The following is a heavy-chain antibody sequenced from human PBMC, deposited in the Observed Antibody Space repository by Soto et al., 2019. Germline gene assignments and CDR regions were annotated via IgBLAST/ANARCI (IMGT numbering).Heavy chain of an antibody. CDR2: INSDGSST. J-gene: IGHJ3*02. Sequence: GGSLRLSCAASGFTFSSYWMHWVRQAPGKGLVWVSRINSDGSSTSYADSVKGRFTISRDNAKNTLYLQMNSLRAEDTAVYYCARDTLQARGKIIVVVVAAIIHGAFDIWGQGTMVTVSS. V-gene: IGHV3-74*01. D-gene: IGHD2-15*01. CDR1: GFTFSSYW. CDR3: ARDTLQARGKIIVVVVAAIIHGAFDI.